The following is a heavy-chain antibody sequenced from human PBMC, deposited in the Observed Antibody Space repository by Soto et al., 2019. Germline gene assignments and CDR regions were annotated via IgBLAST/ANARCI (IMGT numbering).Heavy chain of an antibody. CDR3: ARGQRFSDSFDP. V-gene: IGHV4-4*07. Sequence: SETLSLTCTVSGGAISGYYWAWIRQPAGKGLEWIGRIYSGGGTKYNPSLKSRVDMSLDMSKNQFSLRLNSVTAADTAVYYCARGQRFSDSFDPWGQGTLVTV. CDR2: IYSGGGT. CDR1: GGAISGYY. D-gene: IGHD3-3*01. J-gene: IGHJ5*02.